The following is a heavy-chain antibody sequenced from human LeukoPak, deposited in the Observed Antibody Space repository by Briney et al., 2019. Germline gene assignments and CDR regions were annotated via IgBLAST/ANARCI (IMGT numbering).Heavy chain of an antibody. V-gene: IGHV3-33*01. D-gene: IGHD1-1*01. CDR3: ARDRLEPDYYYGMDV. Sequence: GGSLRLSCAASGFTFSSYGMHWVRQAPGKGLEWVAVIWYDGSNKYYADSVKGRFTISRDNSKNKLYLQMNSLRAEDTAVYYCARDRLEPDYYYGMDVWGQGTTVTVSS. J-gene: IGHJ6*01. CDR2: IWYDGSNK. CDR1: GFTFSSYG.